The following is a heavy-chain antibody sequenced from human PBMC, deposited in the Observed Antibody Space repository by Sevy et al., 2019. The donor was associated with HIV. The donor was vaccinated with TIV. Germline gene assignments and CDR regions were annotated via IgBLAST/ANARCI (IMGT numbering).Heavy chain of an antibody. V-gene: IGHV3-7*01. CDR3: VREVVGGYSYSLDC. D-gene: IGHD5-18*01. Sequence: GGSLRLSCAASGFTFSSYWMSWVRQAPGKGLEWVATMKEDGSERNYVDSVKGRFTISRDNAKNSLYLQMNSLRAEDTAVYYCVREVVGGYSYSLDCWGQGTLVTVSS. CDR1: GFTFSSYW. J-gene: IGHJ4*02. CDR2: MKEDGSER.